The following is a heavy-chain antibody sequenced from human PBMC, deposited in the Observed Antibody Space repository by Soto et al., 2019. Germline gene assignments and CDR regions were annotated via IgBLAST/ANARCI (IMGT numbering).Heavy chain of an antibody. CDR1: GFTFSSYV. D-gene: IGHD3-3*01. V-gene: IGHV3-23*01. CDR3: ARDRPYYDFWSGYYNYYYYYGMDV. J-gene: IGHJ6*02. Sequence: GGSLRLSCAASGFTFSSYVMSWVRQAPGKGLEWVSAMSGGGDNTYYADSVKGRFTISRDNAKNSLYLQMNSLRAEDTAVYYCARDRPYYDFWSGYYNYYYYYGMDVWGQGTTVTVSS. CDR2: MSGGGDNT.